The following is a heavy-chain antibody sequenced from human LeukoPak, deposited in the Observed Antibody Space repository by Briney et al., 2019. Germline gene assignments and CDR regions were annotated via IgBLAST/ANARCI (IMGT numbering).Heavy chain of an antibody. CDR1: GCTFTSYA. D-gene: IGHD3-10*01. Sequence: GASVKVSCKASGCTFTSYAISWVRQAPGQGLEWMGWINPNSGGTIYAQKFQGRVTMTRDTSISTVYMELSRLRSDDTAVYHCARAPPITRGPFDPWGQGTLVTVSS. CDR3: ARAPPITRGPFDP. V-gene: IGHV1-2*02. CDR2: INPNSGGT. J-gene: IGHJ5*02.